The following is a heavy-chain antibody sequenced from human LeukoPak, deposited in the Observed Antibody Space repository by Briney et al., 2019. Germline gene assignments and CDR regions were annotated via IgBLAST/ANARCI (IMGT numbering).Heavy chain of an antibody. Sequence: GGSLRLSCAASGFTFTNYAMSWVRQAPGKGLQWVAGISGSGTTTEYADSVRGRFTISKDNSKNTLYLQMSSLAADDTAVYYCAKSDCSVISCYVLDYRGQGTVVTVSS. V-gene: IGHV3-23*01. CDR2: ISGSGTTT. D-gene: IGHD2-2*01. CDR1: GFTFTNYA. J-gene: IGHJ4*02. CDR3: AKSDCSVISCYVLDY.